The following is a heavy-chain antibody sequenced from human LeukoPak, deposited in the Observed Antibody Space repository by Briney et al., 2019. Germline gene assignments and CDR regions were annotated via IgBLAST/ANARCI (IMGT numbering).Heavy chain of an antibody. CDR3: ASSGRAAGDY. V-gene: IGHV3-21*01. D-gene: IGHD6-13*01. CDR2: ISSSSGYI. CDR1: GFTFSSYS. Sequence: PGGSLRLSCAASGFTFSSYSMNWVRQAPGKGLEWVSSISSSSGYIYYADSVKGRFTISRDNAKNSLYLQVNSLRAEDTAVYYCASSGRAAGDYWGQGTLVTVSS. J-gene: IGHJ4*02.